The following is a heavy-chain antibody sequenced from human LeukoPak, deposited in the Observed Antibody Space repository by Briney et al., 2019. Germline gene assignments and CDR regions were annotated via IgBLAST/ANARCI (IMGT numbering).Heavy chain of an antibody. D-gene: IGHD3-10*01. J-gene: IGHJ4*02. V-gene: IGHV3-33*01. Sequence: GSLRLSCAASGFTFSSYGMHWVRQAPGKGLEWVAVIWYDGSNKYYADSVKGRFTISRDNSKNTLYLQMNSLRAEDTAVYYCVRVRVLWFGGYFDYWGQGTLVTVSS. CDR3: VRVRVLWFGGYFDY. CDR2: IWYDGSNK. CDR1: GFTFSSYG.